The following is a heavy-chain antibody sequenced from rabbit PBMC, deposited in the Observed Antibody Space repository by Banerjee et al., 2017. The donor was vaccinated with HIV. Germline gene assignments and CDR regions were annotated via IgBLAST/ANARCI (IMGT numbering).Heavy chain of an antibody. J-gene: IGHJ4*01. CDR3: ARIAMTILPYYFSL. V-gene: IGHV1S45*01. D-gene: IGHD2-1*01. Sequence: EESGGDLVKPEGSLTLTCTASGFSFTNNYWLCWVRQAPGKGLEWIGIIYGYKGNTDYAYWVNGRFTISSDNAHNTVDLQMHSLTAADTATYFCARIAMTILPYYFSLWGQGTLVTVS. CDR1: GFSFTNNYW. CDR2: IYGYKGNT.